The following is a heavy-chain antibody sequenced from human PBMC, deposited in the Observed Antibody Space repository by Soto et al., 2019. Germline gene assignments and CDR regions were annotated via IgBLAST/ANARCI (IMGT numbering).Heavy chain of an antibody. Sequence: GGSLRLSCAASGFTVSSNYMSWVRQAPGKGLEWVSVIYSGGSTYYADSVKGRFTISRDNSKNTLYLQMNSPRAEDTAVYYCARHAKIPAKYYYYYGMDVWGQGTTVTVSS. CDR3: ARHAKIPAKYYYYYGMDV. J-gene: IGHJ6*02. CDR2: IYSGGST. CDR1: GFTVSSNY. V-gene: IGHV3-53*01.